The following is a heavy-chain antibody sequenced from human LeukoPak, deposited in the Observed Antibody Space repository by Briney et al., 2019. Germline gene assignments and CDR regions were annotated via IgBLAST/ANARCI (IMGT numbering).Heavy chain of an antibody. V-gene: IGHV4-30-4*01. CDR3: ARERLSPLAAAASGAFDY. Sequence: NSSETLSLTCTVSGGSISSGDYYWSWIRQPPGKGLERIGYIYYSGSTYYNPSLKSRVTISVDTSKNQFSLKLSSVTAADTAVYYCARERLSPLAAAASGAFDYWGQGTLVTVSS. CDR2: IYYSGST. D-gene: IGHD6-13*01. CDR1: GGSISSGDYY. J-gene: IGHJ4*02.